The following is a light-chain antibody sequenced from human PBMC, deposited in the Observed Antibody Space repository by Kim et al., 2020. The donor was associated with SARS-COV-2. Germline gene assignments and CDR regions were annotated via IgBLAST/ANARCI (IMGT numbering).Light chain of an antibody. CDR3: QESNSPPRA. CDR2: GTT. J-gene: IGKJ4*01. Sequence: ASLESRVTITCRASQSISSTLNWYQQKTGMAPKLLMYGTTNLLSGVPSRFSCSGYGTELTLTTGNLEPEECATHYCQESNSPPRAFGGGRKVDIK. V-gene: IGKV1-39*01. CDR1: QSISST.